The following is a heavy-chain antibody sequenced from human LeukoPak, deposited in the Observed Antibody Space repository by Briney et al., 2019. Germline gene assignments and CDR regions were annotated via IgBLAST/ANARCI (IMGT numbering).Heavy chain of an antibody. CDR1: GFTLTYAW. CDR2: IKSESDGGTA. J-gene: IGHJ3*02. D-gene: IGHD5-24*01. Sequence: GGSLRLSCAASGFTLTYAWMSWVRQAPGKGLEWVGRIKSESDGGTADHAAPVKGRFTISRDESKNTLYLQMNSLRTEDTAVYYCVIEKAGQGYLGAFDIWGQGTMVTVSS. CDR3: VIEKAGQGYLGAFDI. V-gene: IGHV3-15*01.